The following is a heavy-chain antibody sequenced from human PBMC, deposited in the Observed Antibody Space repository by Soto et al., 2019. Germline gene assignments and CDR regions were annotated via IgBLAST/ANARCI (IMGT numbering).Heavy chain of an antibody. V-gene: IGHV6-1*01. D-gene: IGHD3-22*01. CDR2: TYYRSKWYN. J-gene: IGHJ6*02. CDR3: ARAARDYDSSGYYYYYYGMVV. Sequence: PSQTLSLSCAISGDSVSSNSAAWNWIRQSPSRGLEWLGRTYYRSKWYNDYAVSVKSRITINPDTSKNQFSLQLNSVTPEDTAVYYCARAARDYDSSGYYYYYYGMVVWGQGTTVTVSS. CDR1: GDSVSSNSAA.